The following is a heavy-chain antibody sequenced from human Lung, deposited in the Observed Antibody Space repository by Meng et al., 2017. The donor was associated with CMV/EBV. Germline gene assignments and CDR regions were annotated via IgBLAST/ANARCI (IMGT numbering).Heavy chain of an antibody. V-gene: IGHV4-61*01. CDR3: ARGTGYCSSTSCYPFDP. CDR1: VSRAREC. J-gene: IGHJ5*02. D-gene: IGHD2-2*01. Sequence: VSRARECWSGSRQLPGKGREWIAYVYYGGGTNYNPALKSRVTIAVDTSKNQCSLKLSSVTAADTAVYYCARGTGYCSSTSCYPFDPWGQGTLVTVSS. CDR2: VYYGGGT.